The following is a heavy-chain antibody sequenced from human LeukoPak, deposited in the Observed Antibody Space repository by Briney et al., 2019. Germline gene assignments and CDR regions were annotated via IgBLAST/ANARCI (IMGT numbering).Heavy chain of an antibody. CDR2: IYNSGST. V-gene: IGHV4-59*01. D-gene: IGHD3-22*01. J-gene: IGHJ3*02. CDR1: GGSIRSCY. Sequence: PSETLSLTCTVSGGSIRSCYWSWIRQPPGKGLKWIGYIYNSGSTNYNPSLKSRVTISVDTSKNQFSLKLSSVTAADTAVYYCARDFKYYDSSGYYAFDIWGQGTMVTVSS. CDR3: ARDFKYYDSSGYYAFDI.